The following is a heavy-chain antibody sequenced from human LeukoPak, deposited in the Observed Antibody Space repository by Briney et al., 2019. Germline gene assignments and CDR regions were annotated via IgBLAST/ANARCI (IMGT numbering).Heavy chain of an antibody. D-gene: IGHD5-24*01. J-gene: IGHJ4*02. Sequence: TSETLSLTCTVSGGSISSCCWSWIRQPPGKGPEWIGYINNSGSANYSPSLKRRVTISADTSKNQLSLRLSSVTAADTAVYYCARLRRDGYSYFDYWGQGTLVTVSS. CDR2: INNSGSA. CDR1: GGSISSCC. CDR3: ARLRRDGYSYFDY. V-gene: IGHV4-59*01.